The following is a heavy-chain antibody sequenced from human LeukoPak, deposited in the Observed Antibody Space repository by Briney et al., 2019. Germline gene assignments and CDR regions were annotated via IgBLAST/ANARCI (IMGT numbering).Heavy chain of an antibody. J-gene: IGHJ4*02. Sequence: SETLSLTCTVSGYSISGGYSWAWIRQPPGKRLECIGNTYHSGNTDYNPSLKSRVTISVDTSKNQFSLKLSSVTAADTAVYYCARDVQVATIKGAYYFDYWGQGTLVTVSS. D-gene: IGHD5-24*01. CDR3: ARDVQVATIKGAYYFDY. V-gene: IGHV4-38-2*02. CDR1: GYSISGGYS. CDR2: TYHSGNT.